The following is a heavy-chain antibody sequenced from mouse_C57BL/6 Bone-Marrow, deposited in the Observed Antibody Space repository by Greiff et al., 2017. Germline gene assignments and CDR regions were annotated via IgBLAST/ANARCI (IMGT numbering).Heavy chain of an antibody. CDR1: GFNIKNTY. CDR2: IDPANGNT. Sequence: VQLQQSVAELVRPGASVKLSCTASGFNIKNTYMHWVKQRPEQGLEWIGRIDPANGNTNYAPKFQGKATITADTSSNTAYLQLSSLTSEDTAIYYCARCDYGSRSDFDYWGQGTTLTVSS. J-gene: IGHJ2*01. CDR3: ARCDYGSRSDFDY. V-gene: IGHV14-3*01. D-gene: IGHD1-1*01.